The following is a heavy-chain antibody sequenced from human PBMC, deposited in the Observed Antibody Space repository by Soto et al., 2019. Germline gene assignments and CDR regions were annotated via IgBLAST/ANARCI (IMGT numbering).Heavy chain of an antibody. CDR2: ISYDGSNK. CDR3: AKTPSLTPLPSDWFDP. CDR1: GFTFSNYG. D-gene: IGHD2-15*01. V-gene: IGHV3-30*18. J-gene: IGHJ5*02. Sequence: GGSLRLSCAASGFTFSNYGMHWVRQAPGKGLEWVAVISYDGSNKYYADSVKGRFSISRDSSKNTLYLQMNSLRAEDTAVYYCAKTPSLTPLPSDWFDPWGQGTLVTVSS.